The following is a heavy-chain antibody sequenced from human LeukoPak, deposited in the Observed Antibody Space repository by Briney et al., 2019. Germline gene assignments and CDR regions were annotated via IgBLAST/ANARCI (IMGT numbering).Heavy chain of an antibody. CDR2: INHSGST. CDR1: GGSFSGYY. CDR3: ARSLEVGYGDYVDY. Sequence: SETLSLTCAVYGGSFSGYYWSWIRQPPGKGLEWIGEINHSGSTNYNPSLKSRVTISVDTSKNQFSLKLSSVNAADTAVYYCARSLEVGYGDYVDYWGQGTLVTVSS. V-gene: IGHV4-34*01. D-gene: IGHD4-17*01. J-gene: IGHJ4*02.